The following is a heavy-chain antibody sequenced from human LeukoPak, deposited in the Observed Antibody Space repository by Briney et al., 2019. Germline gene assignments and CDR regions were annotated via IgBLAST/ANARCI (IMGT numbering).Heavy chain of an antibody. Sequence: GGSLRLSCAASGFTVSNNYMSWVRQAPGKGLEWVSGIYGGDSTYYADSVKGRFTISRDNSKNTLYLQMNSLRAEDTAVYYCASESPLYYDGNSGFWGQGALVTVSS. D-gene: IGHD4-23*01. CDR3: ASESPLYYDGNSGF. CDR2: IYGGDST. V-gene: IGHV3-53*01. CDR1: GFTVSNNY. J-gene: IGHJ4*02.